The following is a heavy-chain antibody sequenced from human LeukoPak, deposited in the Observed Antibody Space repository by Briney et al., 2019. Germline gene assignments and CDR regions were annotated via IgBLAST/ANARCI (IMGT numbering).Heavy chain of an antibody. V-gene: IGHV4-39*01. CDR2: IYYSGST. Sequence: SETLSLTCTVSGGSISSSSYYWGWIRQPPGKGLEWIGSIYYSGSTYYNPSLKSRVTISVDTSKNQFSLKLSSVTAADTAVYYCSTIFGVVIKGGDVDYWGQGTLLTVSS. D-gene: IGHD3-3*01. CDR1: GGSISSSSYY. CDR3: STIFGVVIKGGDVDY. J-gene: IGHJ4*02.